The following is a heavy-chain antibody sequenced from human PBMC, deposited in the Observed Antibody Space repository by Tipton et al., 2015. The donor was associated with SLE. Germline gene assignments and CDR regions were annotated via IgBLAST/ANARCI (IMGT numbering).Heavy chain of an antibody. CDR3: ARDPYDSWSDYQATFDY. D-gene: IGHD3-3*01. Sequence: TLSLTCTVSGVSISIYYWSWIRQPPGKGLEWIGYMYYSGSTTYNPSLKSRVTISVDTSKNQFSLKLSSVTAADTAVYYCARDPYDSWSDYQATFDYWGQGTLVTVSP. V-gene: IGHV4-59*01. CDR2: MYYSGST. CDR1: GVSISIYY. J-gene: IGHJ4*02.